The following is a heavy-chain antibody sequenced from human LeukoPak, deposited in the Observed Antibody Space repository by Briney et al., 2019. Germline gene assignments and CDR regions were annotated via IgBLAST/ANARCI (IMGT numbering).Heavy chain of an antibody. D-gene: IGHD1-26*01. Sequence: PGGSLRLSCAASGFTFSSYAMSWVRQARGKGLDWVSAISGSGGSTYYADSVKGRFTISRDNSKNTRYLQMNSQRAEDTAVYYCANLIVGATYYFDYWGQGTLVTVSS. CDR2: ISGSGGST. J-gene: IGHJ4*02. CDR3: ANLIVGATYYFDY. CDR1: GFTFSSYA. V-gene: IGHV3-23*01.